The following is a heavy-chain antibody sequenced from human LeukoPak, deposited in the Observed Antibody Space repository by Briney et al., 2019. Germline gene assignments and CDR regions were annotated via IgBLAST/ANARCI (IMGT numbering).Heavy chain of an antibody. CDR2: IILIFGTP. CDR1: GGSFSSSA. Sequence: ASVKVSCKASGGSFSSSAINWVRQAPGQGLEWMGGIILIFGTPKYAQKFQGRVTITADESTSTAYMELSSLRSEDTAVYYCAREMATIRNAFDIWGQGTMVTVSS. J-gene: IGHJ3*02. D-gene: IGHD5-12*01. V-gene: IGHV1-69*13. CDR3: AREMATIRNAFDI.